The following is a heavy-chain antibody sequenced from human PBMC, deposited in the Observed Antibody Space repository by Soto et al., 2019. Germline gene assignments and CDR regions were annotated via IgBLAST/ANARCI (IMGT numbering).Heavy chain of an antibody. V-gene: IGHV4-31*03. CDR3: AREGSSSNWFDP. J-gene: IGHJ5*02. CDR2: IYYSGST. Sequence: LSLTCTFSGGSISSGGYYWSWIRQHPGKGLEWIGYIYYSGSTYYNPSLKSRVTISVDTSKNQFSLKLSSVTAADTAVYYCAREGSSSNWFDPWGQGTLVTVSS. D-gene: IGHD6-6*01. CDR1: GGSISSGGYY.